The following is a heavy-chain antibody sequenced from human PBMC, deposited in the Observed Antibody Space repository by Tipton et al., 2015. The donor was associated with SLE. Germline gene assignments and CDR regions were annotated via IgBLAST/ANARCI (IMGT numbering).Heavy chain of an antibody. CDR3: ARGEDPDPFDS. Sequence: TLSLTCTVSGGSINSGTYYWSWIRQPAGKGLEWIGYIYYSGSTHYNPSLKSRVTISVDTSKNQFSLKLSSVTAADTAVYSCARGEDPDPFDSWGRGTMVTVSS. CDR2: IYYSGST. V-gene: IGHV4-31*03. CDR1: GGSINSGTYY. J-gene: IGHJ3*02.